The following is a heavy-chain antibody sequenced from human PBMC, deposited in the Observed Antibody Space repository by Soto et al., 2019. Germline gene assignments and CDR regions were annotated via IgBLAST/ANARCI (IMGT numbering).Heavy chain of an antibody. CDR2: IYYSGST. Sequence: QVQLQESGPGLVKPSETLSLTCTVSGGSISSYYWSWIRQPPGKGLEWIGYIYYSGSTSYNPSLRSRVTISVDTSKTQFSLKLSSVTAADTAVYYCARQAPHSSGWFWFDPWGQGTLVTVSS. V-gene: IGHV4-59*08. CDR3: ARQAPHSSGWFWFDP. J-gene: IGHJ5*02. D-gene: IGHD6-19*01. CDR1: GGSISSYY.